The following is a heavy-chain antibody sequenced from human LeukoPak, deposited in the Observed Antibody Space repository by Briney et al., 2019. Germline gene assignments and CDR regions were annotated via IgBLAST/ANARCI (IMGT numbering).Heavy chain of an antibody. Sequence: ASVKVSCKASGYTFTGYYMHWVRQAPGQGLEWMGWINPNSGGTNYAQKFQGRVTMTRNTSISTAYMELSSLRSEDTAVYYCARGVGYSSWDYWGQGTLVTVSS. V-gene: IGHV1-2*02. J-gene: IGHJ4*02. CDR1: GYTFTGYY. CDR3: ARGVGYSSWDY. D-gene: IGHD6-19*01. CDR2: INPNSGGT.